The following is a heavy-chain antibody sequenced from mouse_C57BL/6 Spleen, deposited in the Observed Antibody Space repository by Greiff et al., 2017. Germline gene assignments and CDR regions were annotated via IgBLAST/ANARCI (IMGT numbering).Heavy chain of an antibody. J-gene: IGHJ3*01. CDR3: TRGRSFAY. V-gene: IGHV14-4*01. CDR2: IDPENGDT. CDR1: GFNIKDDY. Sequence: VQLQQSGAELVRPGASVKLSCTASGFNIKDDYMHWVKQRPEQGLEWIGWIDPENGDTEYASKFQGKATITADTSSNTAYLQLSSLTSEDTVVYYCTRGRSFAYWGQGTLVTVSA.